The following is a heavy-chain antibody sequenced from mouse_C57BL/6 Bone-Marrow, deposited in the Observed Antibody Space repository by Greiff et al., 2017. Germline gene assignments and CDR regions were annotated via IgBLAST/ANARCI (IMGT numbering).Heavy chain of an antibody. CDR2: IWSGGST. Sequence: QVQLKESGPGLVQPSQSLSITCTVSGFSLTSYGVHWVRQSPGKGLEWLGVIWSGGSTDYNAAFISRLSISKDNSKSQVFFKMNSLQADDTAIYYCARQLRGGFAYWGQGTLVTVSA. V-gene: IGHV2-2*01. CDR3: ARQLRGGFAY. J-gene: IGHJ3*01. CDR1: GFSLTSYG. D-gene: IGHD3-2*02.